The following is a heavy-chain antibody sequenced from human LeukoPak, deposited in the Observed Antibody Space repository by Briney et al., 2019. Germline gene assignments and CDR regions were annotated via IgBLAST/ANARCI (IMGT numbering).Heavy chain of an antibody. CDR2: ISSRSTNI. J-gene: IGHJ3*02. V-gene: IGHV3-21*01. CDR1: GFTFSRYS. CDR3: AGEKFDI. Sequence: GGSLRLSCAGSGFTFSRYSMNWFRQAPGKGLERVSSISSRSTNIFYADSVKGRFTISRDNAKNSLYLQMNSLKSEDTAVYYCAGEKFDIWGQGTMVTVSA.